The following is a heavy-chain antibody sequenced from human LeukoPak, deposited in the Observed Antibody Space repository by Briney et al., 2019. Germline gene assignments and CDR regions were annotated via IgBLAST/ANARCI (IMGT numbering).Heavy chain of an antibody. D-gene: IGHD1-26*01. V-gene: IGHV1-18*01. CDR3: ARDVVGATSYFDY. Sequence: ASVKVSCKASGYTFTSYGISWVRQAPGQGLEWMGWISAYNGNTNYAQKLQGRVTMTRDTSTSTVYMELSSLRSEDTAVYYCARDVVGATSYFDYWGQGTLVTVSS. CDR2: ISAYNGNT. J-gene: IGHJ4*02. CDR1: GYTFTSYG.